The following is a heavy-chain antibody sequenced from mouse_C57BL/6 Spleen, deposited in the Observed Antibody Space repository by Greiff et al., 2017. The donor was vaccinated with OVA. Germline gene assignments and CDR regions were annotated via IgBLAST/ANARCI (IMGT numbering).Heavy chain of an antibody. Sequence: VQLKESGPELVKPGASVKISCKASGYSFTGSYMHWVKQSPGNVLDWIGYIYPYNGVSSYNQKFKGKATLTVDKSSSTAYMELRSLTSEDSAVYYCALTTVVEGWYIDDWGKGTTVTVSS. CDR1: GYSFTGSY. CDR3: ALTTVVEGWYIDD. V-gene: IGHV1-31*01. J-gene: IGHJ1*03. D-gene: IGHD1-1*01. CDR2: IYPYNGVS.